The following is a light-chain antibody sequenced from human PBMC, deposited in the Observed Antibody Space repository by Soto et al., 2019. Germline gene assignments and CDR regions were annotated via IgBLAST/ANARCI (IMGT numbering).Light chain of an antibody. CDR2: DAS. CDR1: QSVSSSS. CDR3: QRYGGSPRT. V-gene: IGKV3-20*01. J-gene: IGKJ1*01. Sequence: EIVLTQSPGTLSLSPGERATLSCRASQSVSSSSLAWYQQKRGQAPSLLIHDASSRATGIPYRFSGSGSGTDLTLTISRLEPEDFAVYYCQRYGGSPRTFGQGTKVEVK.